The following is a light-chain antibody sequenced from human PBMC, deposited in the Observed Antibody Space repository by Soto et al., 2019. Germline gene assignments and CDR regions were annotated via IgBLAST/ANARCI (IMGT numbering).Light chain of an antibody. V-gene: IGKV3-20*01. CDR1: QSVDSNY. CDR3: QQYGTSPLT. CDR2: DAS. Sequence: EFVLTQSPGTLSLSPGERATLSCRASQSVDSNYLAWYQQKPGQAPRLLMYDASSRATGIPDRFSGSGSGTDFTLTISRLEPEDFAIYYCQQYGTSPLTFGGGTKVDIK. J-gene: IGKJ4*01.